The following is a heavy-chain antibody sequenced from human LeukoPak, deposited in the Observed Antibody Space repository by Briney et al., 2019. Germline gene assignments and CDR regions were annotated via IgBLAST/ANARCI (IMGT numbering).Heavy chain of an antibody. CDR1: GFIFSSYW. V-gene: IGHV3-7*03. Sequence: GGSLRLSCAASGFIFSSYWMSWVRQALGKGLEWVANIKQDGSEKYYVDSVKGRFTISRDNAKNSLYLQMNSLRAEDTAVYYCARDIMVRGVSGMDVWGKGTTVTVSS. CDR3: ARDIMVRGVSGMDV. CDR2: IKQDGSEK. J-gene: IGHJ6*04. D-gene: IGHD3-10*01.